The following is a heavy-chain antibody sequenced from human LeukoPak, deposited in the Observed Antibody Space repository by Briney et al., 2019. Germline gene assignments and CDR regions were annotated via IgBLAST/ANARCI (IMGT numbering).Heavy chain of an antibody. D-gene: IGHD3-16*01. J-gene: IGHJ4*02. CDR3: AKPEVNTFRLLFDY. CDR2: ISGSGGST. CDR1: GFTFSSYA. Sequence: GGSLRLSRAASGFTFSSYAMSWVRQAPGKGLEWVSAISGSGGSTYYADSVKGRFTISRDNSKNTLYLQMNSLRAEDTAVYYCAKPEVNTFRLLFDYWGQGTLVTVSS. V-gene: IGHV3-23*01.